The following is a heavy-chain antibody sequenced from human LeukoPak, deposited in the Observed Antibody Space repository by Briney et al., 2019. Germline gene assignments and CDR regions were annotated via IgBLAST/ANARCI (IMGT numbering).Heavy chain of an antibody. CDR2: ISGSDSTT. CDR1: GFTFSSYA. J-gene: IGHJ4*02. D-gene: IGHD2-2*01. V-gene: IGHV3-23*01. Sequence: SGGSLRLSCAASGFTFSSYAMSWVRQAPGKGLEWVSIISGSDSTTYYADSVKGRFTISRDNSKNTLSLQMNSLRAEDTAIYYCAKTGQGPIVPAAGLFDSWGQGTLVTVSS. CDR3: AKTGQGPIVPAAGLFDS.